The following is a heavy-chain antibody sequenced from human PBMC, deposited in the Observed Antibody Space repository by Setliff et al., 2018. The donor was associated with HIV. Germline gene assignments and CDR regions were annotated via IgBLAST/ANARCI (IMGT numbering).Heavy chain of an antibody. CDR2: MSLPGSDE. J-gene: IGHJ4*02. D-gene: IGHD2-2*01. V-gene: IGHV3-30-3*01. CDR1: GFAFPDFL. CDR3: VPESSTFVY. Sequence: GGSLRLSCATYGFAFPDFLMHWVRQVPGKGLEWVAVMSLPGSDEYYADSVKGRFTISRDNAKNSLYLQMTDLRVEDTAVYYCVPESSTFVYWGPGTLVTVSS.